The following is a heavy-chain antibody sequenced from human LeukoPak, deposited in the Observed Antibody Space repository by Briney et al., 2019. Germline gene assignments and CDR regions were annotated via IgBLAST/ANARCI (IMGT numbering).Heavy chain of an antibody. Sequence: GGSLRLSCAASGFTFSNYWLTWVRQAPGKGLEWVANIKQDGSEKHYVDSVKGRFTISRDNTKRSLYLQMNSLRAEDTAVFYCARGVDYHYYYYMDFWGKGTTVTVSS. CDR3: ARGVDYHYYYYMDF. CDR1: GFTFSNYW. J-gene: IGHJ6*03. CDR2: IKQDGSEK. V-gene: IGHV3-7*01.